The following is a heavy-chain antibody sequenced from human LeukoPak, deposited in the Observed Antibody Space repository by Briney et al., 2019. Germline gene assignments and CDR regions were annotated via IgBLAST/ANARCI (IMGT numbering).Heavy chain of an antibody. CDR3: ARVGSGYKDAFDI. CDR1: GYTFTSYD. V-gene: IGHV1-69*06. J-gene: IGHJ3*02. CDR2: IIPIFGTA. Sequence: ASVKVSCKASGYTFTSYDINWVRQATGQGLEWMGGIIPIFGTANYAQKFQGRVTITADKSTSTAYMELSSLRSEDTAVYYCARVGSGYKDAFDIWGQGTMVTVSS. D-gene: IGHD3-22*01.